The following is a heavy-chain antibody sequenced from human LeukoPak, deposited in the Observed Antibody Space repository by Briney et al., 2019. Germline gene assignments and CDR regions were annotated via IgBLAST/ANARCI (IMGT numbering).Heavy chain of an antibody. CDR1: GASVNSGSYY. CDR2: IYYTGIT. V-gene: IGHV4-61*01. Sequence: SETLSLTCAVSGASVNSGSYYWSWIRQHPGKGLEWIGYIYYTGITNYNPSLKSRVTISVDTSKNQFSLKLSSVTAADTAVYYCARHYGPWGQGTLVTVSS. CDR3: ARHYGP. D-gene: IGHD3-16*01. J-gene: IGHJ4*02.